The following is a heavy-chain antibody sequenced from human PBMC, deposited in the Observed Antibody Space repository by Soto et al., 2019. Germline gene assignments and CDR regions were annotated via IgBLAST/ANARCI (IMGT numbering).Heavy chain of an antibody. V-gene: IGHV3-30-3*01. CDR3: ARDLNWNALLDY. CDR1: GFTFSSYA. CDR2: ISYDGSNK. Sequence: QVQLVESGGGVVQPGRSLRLSCAASGFTFSSYAMHWVRQAPGKGLEWVAVISYDGSNKYYADSVKGRFTISRDNSKNTLYLQMNSLRAEDTAVYYCARDLNWNALLDYWGQGTLVTVSS. D-gene: IGHD1-1*01. J-gene: IGHJ4*02.